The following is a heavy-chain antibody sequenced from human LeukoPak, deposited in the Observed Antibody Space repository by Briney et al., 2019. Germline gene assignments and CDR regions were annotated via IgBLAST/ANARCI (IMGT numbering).Heavy chain of an antibody. V-gene: IGHV3-30*02. CDR3: AKDESNWNYVSWFDP. J-gene: IGHJ5*02. CDR1: GFTFSSYG. D-gene: IGHD1-7*01. CDR2: IRYDGSNK. Sequence: SGGSLRLSCAASGFTFSSYGMHWVRQAPGKGLEWVAFIRYDGSNKYYADSVKGRFTISRDNSKNTLYLQMNSLRAEDTAVYYCAKDESNWNYVSWFDPWGQGTLVTVSS.